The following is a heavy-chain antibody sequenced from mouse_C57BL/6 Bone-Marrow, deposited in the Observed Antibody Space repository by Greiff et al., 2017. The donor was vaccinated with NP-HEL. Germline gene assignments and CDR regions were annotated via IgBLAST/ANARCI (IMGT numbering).Heavy chain of an antibody. J-gene: IGHJ4*01. Sequence: QVQLQQSGAELARPGASVKLSCKASGYTFTSYGISWVKQRTGQGLDWIGEIYPRSGNTYYNEKFKGKATLTADKSSSTAYMELRSLTSEDSAVYFCARSGDGYYLYAMDYWGQGTSVTVSS. D-gene: IGHD2-3*01. V-gene: IGHV1-81*01. CDR3: ARSGDGYYLYAMDY. CDR1: GYTFTSYG. CDR2: IYPRSGNT.